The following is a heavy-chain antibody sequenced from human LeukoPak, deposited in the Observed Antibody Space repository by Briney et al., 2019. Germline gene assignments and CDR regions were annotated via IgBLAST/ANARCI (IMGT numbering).Heavy chain of an antibody. CDR2: IYSGGTT. D-gene: IGHD1-26*01. Sequence: PGGSLRLSCAASGFSVSSIYMTWVRQAPGKGLEWVSVIYSGGTTYYADSVKGRFTISRDNSKNTLYLQMNSLRVEDTAVYYCARDIGSGNYFDYWGQGTLVTVSS. V-gene: IGHV3-53*01. J-gene: IGHJ4*02. CDR1: GFSVSSIY. CDR3: ARDIGSGNYFDY.